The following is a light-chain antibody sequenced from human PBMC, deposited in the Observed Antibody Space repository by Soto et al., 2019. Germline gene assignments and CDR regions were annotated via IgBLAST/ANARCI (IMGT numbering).Light chain of an antibody. CDR3: QQVNVYPST. J-gene: IGKJ4*01. CDR2: DVS. CDR1: HSITNW. V-gene: IGKV1-5*01. Sequence: DIQLTQSPSSLSASVGDRVTITCRASHSITNWLAWYQQKPGKAPKVLIYDVSTLGSGVPSRFSGSGSGTEFTLTISSLQPDDFATYYCQQVNVYPSTFGGGTKVDIK.